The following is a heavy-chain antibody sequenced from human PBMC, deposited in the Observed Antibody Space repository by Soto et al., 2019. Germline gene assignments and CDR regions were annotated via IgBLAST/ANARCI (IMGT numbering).Heavy chain of an antibody. CDR3: ARESSLLLPYSGKKFDP. D-gene: IGHD6-13*01. V-gene: IGHV4-61*01. Sequence: SETLSLTCTVSGGFVNSGHYYWNWIRQSPGKGLEWIGYIYYSGSTNYNSSLKSRLSISIDTSRNQFSLKLTSVTAADTAVYYCARESSLLLPYSGKKFDPWGQGNLVTVSS. CDR1: GGFVNSGHYY. J-gene: IGHJ5*01. CDR2: IYYSGST.